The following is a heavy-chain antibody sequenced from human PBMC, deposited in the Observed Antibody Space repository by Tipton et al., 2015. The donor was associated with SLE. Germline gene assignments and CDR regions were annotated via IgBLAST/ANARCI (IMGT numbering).Heavy chain of an antibody. V-gene: IGHV1-2*04. CDR2: INPNSGGT. CDR3: ARDRGLWFGYDAFDI. J-gene: IGHJ3*02. CDR1: GYTFTGYY. D-gene: IGHD3-10*01. Sequence: QSGPEVKKPGASVKVSCKASGYTFTGYYMHWVRQAPGQGLEWMGWINPNSGGTNYAQKFQGWVTMTRDTSISTAYMELSRLRSDDTAVYYCARDRGLWFGYDAFDIWGQGTMVTVSS.